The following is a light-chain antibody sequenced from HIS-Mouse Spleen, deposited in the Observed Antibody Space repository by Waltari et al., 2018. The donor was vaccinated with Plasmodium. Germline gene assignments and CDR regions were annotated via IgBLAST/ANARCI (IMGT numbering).Light chain of an antibody. J-gene: IGKJ4*01. V-gene: IGKV1-8*01. CDR2: AAS. CDR1: QGISSY. CDR3: QQYYSYPLT. Sequence: AIRMTQSPSSLSASTGDRVTITCRASQGISSYVAWYQQKPGKAPKLLIYAASTLQSGVPSRFSGSGSGTDFTLTISCLQSEDCATYYCQQYYSYPLTFGGGTKVEIK.